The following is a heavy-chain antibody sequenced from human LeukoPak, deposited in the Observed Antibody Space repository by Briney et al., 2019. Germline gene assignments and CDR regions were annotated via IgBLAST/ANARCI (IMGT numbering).Heavy chain of an antibody. V-gene: IGHV1-18*01. J-gene: IGHJ3*02. CDR2: ISAYNGNT. Sequence: GVAVKVSCKASGYTFTSYGISWVRQAPGQGLEWMGWISAYNGNTNYAQKLQGRVTMTTDTSTSTAYMELRSLRSDDTAVYYCARDMELLDSFDIWGQGTMVTVSS. CDR3: ARDMELLDSFDI. D-gene: IGHD1-26*01. CDR1: GYTFTSYG.